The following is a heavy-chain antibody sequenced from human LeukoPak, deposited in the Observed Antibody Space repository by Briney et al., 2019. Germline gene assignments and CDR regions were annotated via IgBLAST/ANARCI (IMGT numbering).Heavy chain of an antibody. CDR2: IYYSGTT. J-gene: IGHJ2*01. CDR3: ARAFRARYFDL. D-gene: IGHD2/OR15-2a*01. Sequence: SSETLSLTCTVSGGSISSSNYYWGWIRQPPGRGLEWIGSIYYSGTTYYNPSLKSRVTISVDTSKNQFSLKLSSVTAADTAVYYCARAFRARYFDLWGRGTLVTVSS. CDR1: GGSISSSNYY. V-gene: IGHV4-39*01.